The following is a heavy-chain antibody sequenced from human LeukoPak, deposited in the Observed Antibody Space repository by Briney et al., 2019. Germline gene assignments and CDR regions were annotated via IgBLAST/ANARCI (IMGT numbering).Heavy chain of an antibody. Sequence: PSETLSLTCAVYGGSFSGYYWSWIRQPPGKGLEWIGEINHSGSTNYNPSLKSRVTISVDTSKNQFSLKLSSVTAADTAVYYCARGRTYYDLWSGYYSKHNWFDPWGQGTLVTVSS. D-gene: IGHD3-3*01. J-gene: IGHJ5*02. CDR2: INHSGST. CDR3: ARGRTYYDLWSGYYSKHNWFDP. CDR1: GGSFSGYY. V-gene: IGHV4-34*01.